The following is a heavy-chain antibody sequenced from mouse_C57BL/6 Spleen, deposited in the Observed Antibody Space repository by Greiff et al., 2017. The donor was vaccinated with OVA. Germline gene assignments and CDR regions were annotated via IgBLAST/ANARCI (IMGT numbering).Heavy chain of an antibody. CDR3: ARGDGSSFAY. CDR1: GYTFTSYW. D-gene: IGHD1-1*01. J-gene: IGHJ3*01. Sequence: QVQLQQPGAELVKPGASVKLSCKASGYTFTSYWMHWVKQRPGRGLEWVGRIYPNSGGTKYNEKFKSKATLTVDKPSSTAYMQLSSLTSEDAAVYYCARGDGSSFAYWGQGTLVTVSA. V-gene: IGHV1-72*01. CDR2: IYPNSGGT.